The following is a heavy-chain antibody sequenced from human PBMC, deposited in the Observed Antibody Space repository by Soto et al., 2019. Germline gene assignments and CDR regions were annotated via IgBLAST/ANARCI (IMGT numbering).Heavy chain of an antibody. CDR2: ISSNGGST. Sequence: PGGSMRLSCAASGFTFSSYAMRWVRQAPGKGLEYVSAISSNGGSTYYANSVKGRFTISRDNSKNTLYLQMGSLRAEDMAVYYCARVRGGTRNEYSSSFYLPGGFDDWGQGTLVTVSS. V-gene: IGHV3-64*01. CDR1: GFTFSSYA. CDR3: ARVRGGTRNEYSSSFYLPGGFDD. D-gene: IGHD6-6*01. J-gene: IGHJ4*02.